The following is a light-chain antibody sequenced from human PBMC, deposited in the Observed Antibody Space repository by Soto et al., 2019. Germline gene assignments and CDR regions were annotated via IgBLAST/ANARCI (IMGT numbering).Light chain of an antibody. CDR3: QQYNNWPKT. CDR2: AAS. V-gene: IGKV3-15*01. Sequence: EMVMTQSPATLSVSPGERATLSCRASQSVSSNLAWYQQKPGQAPRLLIYAASTRATGIPARFSGSGSGTDFTLTISSLQSEDFAVYYCQQYNNWPKTFGQGTKVEIK. CDR1: QSVSSN. J-gene: IGKJ1*01.